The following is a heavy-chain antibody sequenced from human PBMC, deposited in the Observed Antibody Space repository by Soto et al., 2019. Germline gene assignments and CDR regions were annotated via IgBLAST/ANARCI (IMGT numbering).Heavy chain of an antibody. V-gene: IGHV1-18*01. CDR1: GYTFTSYG. J-gene: IGHJ5*02. D-gene: IGHD6-19*01. Sequence: QVQLVQSGAEVKKPGASVKVSCKASGYTFTSYGISWVRQAPGQGLEWMGWINSYNGNTNYAQKLQGIVTMTTATSKRTAYMELRSLRSDDTAVYYCEREPVAGIWFDPWRQGTLVTVSS. CDR3: EREPVAGIWFDP. CDR2: INSYNGNT.